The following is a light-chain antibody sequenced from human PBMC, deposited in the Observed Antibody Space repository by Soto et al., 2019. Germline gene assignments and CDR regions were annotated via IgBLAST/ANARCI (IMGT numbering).Light chain of an antibody. J-gene: IGLJ2*01. V-gene: IGLV2-14*01. CDR1: SSDVGGYNY. Sequence: QSVLTQPASVSGSPGQSITISCTGTSSDVGGYNYVSWYQQHPGKAPKLMIYDVSDRPSGVSDRFSGSKSGNTASLTISGLQAEDEADYCCTSYRSSSTLEVFGGGTKLTVL. CDR2: DVS. CDR3: TSYRSSSTLEV.